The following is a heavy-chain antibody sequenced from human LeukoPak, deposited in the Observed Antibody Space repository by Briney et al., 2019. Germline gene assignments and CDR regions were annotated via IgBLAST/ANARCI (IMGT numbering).Heavy chain of an antibody. CDR1: GGSISSYY. D-gene: IGHD1-7*01. J-gene: IGHJ5*02. CDR3: ARDRAGGELRYWFDP. CDR2: IYTSGST. V-gene: IGHV4-4*07. Sequence: SETLSLTRTVSGGSISSYYWSWIRQPAGKGLGWIGRIYTSGSTNYNPSLKSRVTMSVDTSKNQFSLKLSSVTAADMAVYYCARDRAGGELRYWFDPWGQGTLVTVSS.